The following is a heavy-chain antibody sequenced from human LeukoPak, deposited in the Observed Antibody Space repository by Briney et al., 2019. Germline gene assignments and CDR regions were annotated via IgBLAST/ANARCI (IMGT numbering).Heavy chain of an antibody. CDR3: TTLRIADY. CDR1: GYTFTDYY. Sequence: ASVKFSCKASGYTFTDYYMHWVQQAPGKGLEWMGRVDPEDGETIYADRFQGRVTIAADASTGTSYMELSSLRSEDTAVYYCTTLRIADYWGQGTLVTVSS. CDR2: VDPEDGET. V-gene: IGHV1-69-2*01. J-gene: IGHJ4*02.